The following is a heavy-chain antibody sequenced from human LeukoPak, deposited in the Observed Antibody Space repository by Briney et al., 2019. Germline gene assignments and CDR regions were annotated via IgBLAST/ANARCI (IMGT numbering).Heavy chain of an antibody. V-gene: IGHV3-23*01. CDR1: GFTFSSYA. J-gene: IGHJ4*02. Sequence: GGSLRLSCAASGFTFSSYAMSWVRQAPGKGLEWVSAISGSGGSTYYADSVKGRFTIPRDTSKNTLYLNMNSLRAEDTAVYYCAKWLDSSGWYFLNSGLDYWGQGTLVTVSS. CDR2: ISGSGGST. D-gene: IGHD6-19*01. CDR3: AKWLDSSGWYFLNSGLDY.